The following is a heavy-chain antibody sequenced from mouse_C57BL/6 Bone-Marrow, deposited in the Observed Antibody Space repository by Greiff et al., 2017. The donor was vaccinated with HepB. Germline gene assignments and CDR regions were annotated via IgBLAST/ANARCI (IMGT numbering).Heavy chain of an antibody. V-gene: IGHV1-69*01. D-gene: IGHD3-2*02. CDR1: GYTFTSYW. CDR3: ARRLRGASSGSWFAY. CDR2: IDPSDSYT. Sequence: QVQLQQPGAELVMPGASVKLSCKASGYTFTSYWMHWVKQRPGQGLEWIGEIDPSDSYTNYNQKFKGKSTLTVDKSSSTAYMQLSSLTSEDSAVYYCARRLRGASSGSWFAYWGQGTLVTVSA. J-gene: IGHJ3*01.